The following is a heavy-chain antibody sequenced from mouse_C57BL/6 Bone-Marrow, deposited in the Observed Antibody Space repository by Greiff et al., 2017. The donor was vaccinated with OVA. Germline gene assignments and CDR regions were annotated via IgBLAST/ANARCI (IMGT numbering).Heavy chain of an antibody. J-gene: IGHJ2*01. D-gene: IGHD6-2*01. CDR3: ARESLRKDY. CDR1: GFTFSSYA. Sequence: EVKLVESGGGLVKPGGSLKLSCAASGFTFSSYAMSWVRQTPEKRLEWVATISDGGSYTYYPDNVKGRFTISRDNAKNNLYLQMSHLKSEDTAMYYCARESLRKDYWGQGTTLTVSS. CDR2: ISDGGSYT. V-gene: IGHV5-4*03.